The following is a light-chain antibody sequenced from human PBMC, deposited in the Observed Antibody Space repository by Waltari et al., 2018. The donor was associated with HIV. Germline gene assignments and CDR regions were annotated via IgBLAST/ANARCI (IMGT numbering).Light chain of an antibody. CDR3: QQYNNWPPWT. Sequence: EVVMTQSPATLSVSPGQRVTLSCRASQNVSSDLAWLQQRPGQAPRLLIYDAMTRAAGIPARISGRGSGTEFSLTISSLQSEDVAIYHCQQYNNWPPWTFGQGTK. J-gene: IGKJ1*01. V-gene: IGKV3D-15*01. CDR1: QNVSSD. CDR2: DAM.